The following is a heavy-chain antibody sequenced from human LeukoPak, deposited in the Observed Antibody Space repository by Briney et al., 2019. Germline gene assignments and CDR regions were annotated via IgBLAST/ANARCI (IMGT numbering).Heavy chain of an antibody. J-gene: IGHJ5*02. CDR1: GYTFTSYG. D-gene: IGHD6-6*01. Sequence: ASVKVSCKASGYTFTSYGVSWVRQAPGQGLEWMGWISGSNGNTDYAQKLQGRVTMTTDTSTSTAYMELRSLRSDDTAVYYCARQYTSSSVYWFDPWGQGTLVTVSS. CDR3: ARQYTSSSVYWFDP. CDR2: ISGSNGNT. V-gene: IGHV1-18*01.